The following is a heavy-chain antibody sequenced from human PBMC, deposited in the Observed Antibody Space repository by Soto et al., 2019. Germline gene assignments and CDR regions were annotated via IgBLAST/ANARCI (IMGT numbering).Heavy chain of an antibody. CDR3: ATRGITLYHFDS. CDR1: GDSISRYGFY. CDR2: ISYSGNP. Sequence: QVQLQESGPGLVKPSQTLSLTCSVSGDSISRYGFYWSWIRQRPGKGLEWIGYISYSGNPYFNPSLRSRATISIDTSKNQFSLRLGSVTAADTAVYYCATRGITLYHFDSWGQGTLVTVSS. J-gene: IGHJ4*02. D-gene: IGHD3-10*01. V-gene: IGHV4-31*03.